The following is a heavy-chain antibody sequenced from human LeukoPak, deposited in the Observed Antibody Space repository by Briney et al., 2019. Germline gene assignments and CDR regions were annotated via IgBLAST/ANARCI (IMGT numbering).Heavy chain of an antibody. V-gene: IGHV5-51*01. CDR2: IYPSDSDT. CDR3: ARPSNSGYDF. D-gene: IGHD5-12*01. J-gene: IGHJ4*02. Sequence: VSLKISCKASGYSFSNYWIGWVRQMPGKGLEWMGIIYPSDSDTRYSPSFQGQVTISADMSISTAYLQWSSLKASDTAMYYCARPSNSGYDFWGQGALVTVS. CDR1: GYSFSNYW.